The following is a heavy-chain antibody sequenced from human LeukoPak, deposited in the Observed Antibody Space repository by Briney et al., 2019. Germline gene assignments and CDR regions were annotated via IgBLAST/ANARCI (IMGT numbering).Heavy chain of an antibody. D-gene: IGHD6-19*01. Sequence: GGSLRLSCAASGFTFSSYAMSWVRQAPGKGLEWVSDISGSGGSTYYADSVKGRFTISRDNSKNTLYLQMNSLRAEDTAVYCCARIRRYSSGWWLVDYWGQGTLVTVSS. J-gene: IGHJ4*02. CDR1: GFTFSSYA. CDR2: ISGSGGST. CDR3: ARIRRYSSGWWLVDY. V-gene: IGHV3-23*01.